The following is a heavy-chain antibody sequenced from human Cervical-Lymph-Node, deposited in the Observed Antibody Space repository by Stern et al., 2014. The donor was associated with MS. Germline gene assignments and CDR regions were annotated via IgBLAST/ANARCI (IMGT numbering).Heavy chain of an antibody. D-gene: IGHD4-17*01. CDR3: ARDHGDYVDY. CDR2: IYYSGST. CDR1: GGSISGDYY. J-gene: IGHJ4*02. Sequence: QLQLQESGPGLVKPSQTLSLTCTVSGGSISGDYYWSWIRQPPRKGLEWIGYIYYSGSTYYNPSLKSRVTISVDTSKNQFSLKLSSVTAEDTAVYYCARDHGDYVDYWGQGTLVTVSS. V-gene: IGHV4-30-4*01.